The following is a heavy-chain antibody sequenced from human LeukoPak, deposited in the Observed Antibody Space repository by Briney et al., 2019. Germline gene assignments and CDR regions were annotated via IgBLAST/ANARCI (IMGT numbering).Heavy chain of an antibody. CDR3: AKDSGYYAYPGDAFDI. CDR2: ISGSGDAT. J-gene: IGHJ3*02. Sequence: GGSLRLSCAASGFTFSSYAMSWVRQAPGKRLEWVSGISGSGDATYYADSVKGRFTISRDNSKNTLYLQMNSLRAEDTAVYYCAKDSGYYAYPGDAFDIWGQGTMVTVSS. D-gene: IGHD2-2*01. CDR1: GFTFSSYA. V-gene: IGHV3-23*01.